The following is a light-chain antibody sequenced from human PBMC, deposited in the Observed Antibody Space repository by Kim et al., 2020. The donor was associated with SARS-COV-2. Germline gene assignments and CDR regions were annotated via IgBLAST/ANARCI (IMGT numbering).Light chain of an antibody. CDR2: DVF. CDR3: TSYKTSGYV. V-gene: IGLV2-14*03. Sequence: QSALTQPASVSGSPGQSITISCTGTSSDVGGYNYVSWYQQYPGKAPKLIIYDVFKRPSGVSNRFSGSKSGNTASLTISGLQAEDEADYYCTSYKTSGYVFRTGTKVTVL. CDR1: SSDVGGYNY. J-gene: IGLJ1*01.